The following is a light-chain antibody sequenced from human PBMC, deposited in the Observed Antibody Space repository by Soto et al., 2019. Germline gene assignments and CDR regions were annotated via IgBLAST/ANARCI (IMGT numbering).Light chain of an antibody. V-gene: IGLV2-14*01. CDR3: SSYTRSSTWV. CDR1: SSDVGGYNY. CDR2: EVS. J-gene: IGLJ3*02. Sequence: QSVLTQPASVSGSPGQSITISCTGTSSDVGGYNYVSWYQQHPGKAPKLMIYEVSNRPSGVSNRFSGSKSGNTASLTISGLQAEDEAAYYCSSYTRSSTWVFGGGTPLTVL.